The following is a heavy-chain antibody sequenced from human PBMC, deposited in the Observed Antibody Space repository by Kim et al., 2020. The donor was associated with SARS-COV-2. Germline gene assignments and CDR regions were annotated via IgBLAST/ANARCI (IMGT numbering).Heavy chain of an antibody. Sequence: GGSLRLSCAASGFTFSRCSMSWVRQAPEKGLEWVSYISSSNSAIFYADSVKGRFTISRDNAKNSVYLQMNSLRAEDTAVYYCARDPYYYDSSGYYGSKYYFGYWGQGTLVTVSS. CDR1: GFTFSRCS. CDR2: ISSSNSAI. J-gene: IGHJ4*02. D-gene: IGHD3-22*01. CDR3: ARDPYYYDSSGYYGSKYYFGY. V-gene: IGHV3-48*01.